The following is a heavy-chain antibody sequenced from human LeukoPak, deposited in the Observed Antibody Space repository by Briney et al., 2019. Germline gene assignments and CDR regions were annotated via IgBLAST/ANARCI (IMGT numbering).Heavy chain of an antibody. Sequence: GGSLRLSCAASGFTFSSYSMTWVRQAPGKGLEWVSYISSNGGTKSYADSVKGRFTISRDNAKNSLSLQMNSLRDEDTAVYYCAREAAVAGTPQYYFDYWGQGTLVTVSS. V-gene: IGHV3-48*02. D-gene: IGHD6-19*01. J-gene: IGHJ4*02. CDR3: AREAAVAGTPQYYFDY. CDR2: ISSNGGTK. CDR1: GFTFSSYS.